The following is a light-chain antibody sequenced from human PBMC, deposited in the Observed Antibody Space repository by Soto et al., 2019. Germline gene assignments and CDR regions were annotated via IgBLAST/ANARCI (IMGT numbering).Light chain of an antibody. V-gene: IGKV1-9*01. Sequence: DIQLTQSPSFLSASVGDRVTITCRASQGISSSLAWYQQKPGKAPKLLIYAASTLLSGVPSRFSGSGSGTEFTLTISSLQPEDSATYYCQQLNSYPQTFGQGTKVEIK. J-gene: IGKJ1*01. CDR3: QQLNSYPQT. CDR2: AAS. CDR1: QGISSS.